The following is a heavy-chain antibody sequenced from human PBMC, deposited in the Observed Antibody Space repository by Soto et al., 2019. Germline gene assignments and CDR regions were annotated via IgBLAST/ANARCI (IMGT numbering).Heavy chain of an antibody. D-gene: IGHD6-13*01. Sequence: SVKVSCKASGGTFSSYRINWVRQAPGQGLEWVGGIVPIYRTADYAQKLQGRVTITADESARTSHMELRSLKSQDKAVYYCVRASGAKLSSSWGQGTLVTVSS. CDR1: GGTFSSYR. V-gene: IGHV1-69*13. CDR3: VRASGAKLSSS. CDR2: IVPIYRTA. J-gene: IGHJ4*02.